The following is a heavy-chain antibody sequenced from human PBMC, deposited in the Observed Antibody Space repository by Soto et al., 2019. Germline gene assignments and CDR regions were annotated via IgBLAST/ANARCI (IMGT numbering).Heavy chain of an antibody. CDR3: ARERKLDFWRKGLDV. CDR1: GYTFPTYD. D-gene: IGHD3-3*01. V-gene: IGHV1-8*01. Sequence: ASVKVSCKASGYTFPTYDINWVRQPPGQGLEWLGWMDPNSGSTGYAQNFQGRITMTRNISINTAHMELSSLQSEYTAVYYCARERKLDFWRKGLDVWGQGTTVTVSS. CDR2: MDPNSGST. J-gene: IGHJ6*02.